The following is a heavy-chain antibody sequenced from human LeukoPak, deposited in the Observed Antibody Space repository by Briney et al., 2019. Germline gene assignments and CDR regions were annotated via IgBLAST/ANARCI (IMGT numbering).Heavy chain of an antibody. V-gene: IGHV4-4*07. CDR2: IYISGST. CDR1: GGSISSYY. Sequence: PSETLSLTCTVSGGSISSYYWNWIRQPAGKGLEWIGRIYISGSTNYNPSLKSRVTMSVDTSKNQFSLKLSSVTAADTAVYYCARFEANWGYFDYWGQGTLVTVSS. CDR3: ARFEANWGYFDY. J-gene: IGHJ4*02. D-gene: IGHD7-27*01.